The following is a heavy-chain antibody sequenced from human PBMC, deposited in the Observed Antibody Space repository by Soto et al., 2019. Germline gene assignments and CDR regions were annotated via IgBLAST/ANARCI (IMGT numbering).Heavy chain of an antibody. CDR2: INGRGNYI. CDR3: VIEDGNVGPNSAFDY. D-gene: IGHD1-26*01. CDR1: GFTFSTYT. Sequence: GGSLRLSCASSGFTFSTYTMNWVRQAPGKGLEWVSSINGRGNYIYYAESVKGRFTISRDNAKNSLYLQMDRLRAEDTALYYCVIEDGNVGPNSAFDYSRRGALVTFSS. J-gene: IGHJ4*02. V-gene: IGHV3-21*01.